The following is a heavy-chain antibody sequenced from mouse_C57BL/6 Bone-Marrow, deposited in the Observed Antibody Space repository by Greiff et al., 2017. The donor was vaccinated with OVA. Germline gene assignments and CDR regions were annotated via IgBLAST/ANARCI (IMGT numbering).Heavy chain of an antibody. D-gene: IGHD1-1*01. CDR1: GYTFTSYT. CDR3: ARSYYAWFAY. J-gene: IGHJ3*01. Sequence: VHLVESGAELARPGASVKMSCKASGYTFTSYTMHWVKQRPGQGLEWIGYINPSSGYTKYNQKFKDKATLTADKSSSTAYMQLSSLTSEDSAVYYCARSYYAWFAYWGQGTLVTVSA. CDR2: INPSSGYT. V-gene: IGHV1-4*01.